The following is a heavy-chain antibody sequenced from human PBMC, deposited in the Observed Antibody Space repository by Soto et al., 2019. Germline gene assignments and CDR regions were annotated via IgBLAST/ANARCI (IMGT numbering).Heavy chain of an antibody. D-gene: IGHD7-27*01. V-gene: IGHV3-23*01. CDR1: GFTFSSYA. CDR2: ISGSGGST. J-gene: IGHJ6*03. CDR3: AKAQLGNYDYYYMDF. Sequence: GGSLRLSCAASGFTFSSYAMSWVRQAPGKGLEWVSAISGSGGSTYYADSVKGRFTISRDNSKNTLYLQMNSLRAEDTAVYYCAKAQLGNYDYYYMDFWGKGTTVTVSS.